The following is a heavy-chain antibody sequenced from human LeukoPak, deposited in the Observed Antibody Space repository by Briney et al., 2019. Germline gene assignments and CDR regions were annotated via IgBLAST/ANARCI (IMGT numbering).Heavy chain of an antibody. CDR2: ISAYNGNT. V-gene: IGHV1-18*01. J-gene: IGHJ6*02. CDR3: ARFIAAAGIFKNRMDV. D-gene: IGHD6-13*01. Sequence: GASVKVSCKASGYTFTSYGISWVRQAPGQGLEWMGWISAYNGNTNYAQKLQGRVTMTTDTSTGTAYMELRSLRSDDTAVYYCARFIAAAGIFKNRMDVWGQGTTVTVSS. CDR1: GYTFTSYG.